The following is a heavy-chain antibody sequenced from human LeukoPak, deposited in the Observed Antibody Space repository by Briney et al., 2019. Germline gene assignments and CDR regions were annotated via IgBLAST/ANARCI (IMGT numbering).Heavy chain of an antibody. Sequence: PGGSLRLSCEGSEFTFSSYSMNWVRQAPGKGLEWVSHISGASVSIFSTDSVKGRFTISRDNGKNSLYLHMNSLTAEDTAVYYCARATYYFDSVDAFDIWGHGTLVTVSS. CDR3: ARATYYFDSVDAFDI. D-gene: IGHD3-10*01. J-gene: IGHJ3*02. CDR1: EFTFSSYS. V-gene: IGHV3-48*01. CDR2: ISGASVSI.